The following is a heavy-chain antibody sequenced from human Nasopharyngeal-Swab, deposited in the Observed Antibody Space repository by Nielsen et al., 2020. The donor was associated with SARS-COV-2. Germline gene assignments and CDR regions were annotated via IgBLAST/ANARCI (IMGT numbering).Heavy chain of an antibody. CDR2: IYTSGST. D-gene: IGHD2-21*01. J-gene: IGHJ2*01. V-gene: IGHV4-61*02. CDR3: ARGRMWHWYFDL. CDR1: GGSISSGGYY. Sequence: SETLSLTCTVYGGSISSGGYYWSWIRQPAGKGLEWIGRIYTSGSTNYNPSLKSRVTISVDTSKNQFSLKLSSVTAADTAVYYCARGRMWHWYFDLWGRGTLVTVSS.